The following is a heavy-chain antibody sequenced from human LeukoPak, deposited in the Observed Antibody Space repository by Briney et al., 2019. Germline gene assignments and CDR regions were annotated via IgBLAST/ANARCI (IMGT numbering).Heavy chain of an antibody. CDR1: GFTFDDYA. V-gene: IGHV3-9*01. CDR2: ISWNSGSI. J-gene: IGHJ6*03. D-gene: IGHD5-18*01. CDR3: AKSGYSYGSYYYYMDV. Sequence: GGSLRLSCAASGFTFDDYAMHWVRQAPGKGLEWVSGISWNSGSIGYADSVKGRFTIPRDNAKNSLYLQMNSLRAEDTALYYCAKSGYSYGSYYYYMDVWGKGTTVTISS.